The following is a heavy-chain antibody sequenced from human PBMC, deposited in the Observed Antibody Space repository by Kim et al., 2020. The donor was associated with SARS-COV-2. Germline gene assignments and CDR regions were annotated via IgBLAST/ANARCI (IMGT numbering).Heavy chain of an antibody. CDR2: ISWNSGSI. CDR3: AKDRLIGIAANVRYYYGMDV. CDR1: GFTFDDYA. D-gene: IGHD6-13*01. J-gene: IGHJ6*02. Sequence: GGSLRLSCAASGFTFDDYAMHWVRQAPGKGLEWVSGISWNSGSIGYADSVKGRFTISRDNAKNSLYLQMNSLRAEDTALYYCAKDRLIGIAANVRYYYGMDVWGQGTTVTVSS. V-gene: IGHV3-9*01.